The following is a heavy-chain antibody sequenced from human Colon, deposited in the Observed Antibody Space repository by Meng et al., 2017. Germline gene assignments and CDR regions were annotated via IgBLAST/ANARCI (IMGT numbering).Heavy chain of an antibody. V-gene: IGHV4-31*01. Sequence: QVHLQGSGPGLVKPSQTLSLTCTVSGATINSGGYFWTWIRQLPGKGLEWIGYIDDSGTTKYNPSLKNSLTISRDTSKNEFSLKLGSVTAADTAVYYCARQVGKYWYFDVWGRGTLVTVSS. CDR1: GATINSGGYF. CDR2: IDDSGTT. CDR3: ARQVGKYWYFDV. D-gene: IGHD2-15*01. J-gene: IGHJ2*01.